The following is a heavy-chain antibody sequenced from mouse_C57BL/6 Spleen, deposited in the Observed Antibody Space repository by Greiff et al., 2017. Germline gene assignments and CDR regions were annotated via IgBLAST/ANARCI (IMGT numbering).Heavy chain of an antibody. CDR3: ARRDYSNPAWFAD. D-gene: IGHD2-5*01. J-gene: IGHJ3*01. Sequence: VQLQQSGPELVKPAASVRISCKASGYSFTDYNMNWVKQSNGKRLGLIGVIHPNYGTTSYNQKFKGKATLTVDQSSSTAYMQLNSLTSEDSAVYYCARRDYSNPAWFADWGQGTLVTVSA. CDR2: IHPNYGTT. CDR1: GYSFTDYN. V-gene: IGHV1-39*01.